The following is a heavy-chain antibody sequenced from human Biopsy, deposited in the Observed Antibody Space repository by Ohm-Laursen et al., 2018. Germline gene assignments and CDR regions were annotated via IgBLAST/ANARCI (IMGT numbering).Heavy chain of an antibody. CDR3: VRGVDYYDPYHYYALDV. CDR1: GESFNGYY. Sequence: SDTLSLTCAVYGESFNGYYWSWIRQTPGKGLEWIGEINHSGRTNYNPSLKSRVTISVDTSKNQFSLKVMSVTAADTAVYYCVRGVDYYDPYHYYALDVWGQGTTVTVSS. V-gene: IGHV4-34*01. D-gene: IGHD3-22*01. J-gene: IGHJ6*02. CDR2: INHSGRT.